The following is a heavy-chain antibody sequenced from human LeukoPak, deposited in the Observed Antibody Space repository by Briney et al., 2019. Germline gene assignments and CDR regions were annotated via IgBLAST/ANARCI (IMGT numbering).Heavy chain of an antibody. CDR3: AKQQLVPTSLY. Sequence: GGSLRLSCAASGFTFSSYAMSWVRQAPGKGLEWVSAISGSGGSTYYADSVKGRFTIPRDNSKNTLYLQMNSLRAEDTAVYYCAKQQLVPTSLYWGQGTLVTVSS. V-gene: IGHV3-23*01. D-gene: IGHD6-13*01. CDR1: GFTFSSYA. CDR2: ISGSGGST. J-gene: IGHJ4*02.